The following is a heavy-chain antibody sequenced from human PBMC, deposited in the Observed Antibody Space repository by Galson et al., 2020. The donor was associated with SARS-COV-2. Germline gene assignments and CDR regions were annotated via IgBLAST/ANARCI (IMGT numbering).Heavy chain of an antibody. CDR3: AKDGVKGYSSGWKYYYYGMDV. D-gene: IGHD6-19*01. CDR2: ISYDGNNK. Sequence: GESLKISCAASGFTFSNYVMHGVRQAPGKVLGWVAVISYDGNNKYYADSVKGRFTITRDNSKNTVYLQMNSRRAEETAVYYCAKDGVKGYSSGWKYYYYGMDVWGQGTTVTVSS. J-gene: IGHJ6*02. CDR1: GFTFSNYV. V-gene: IGHV3-30*18.